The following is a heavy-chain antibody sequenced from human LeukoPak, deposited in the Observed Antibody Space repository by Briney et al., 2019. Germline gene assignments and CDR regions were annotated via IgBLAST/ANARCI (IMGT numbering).Heavy chain of an antibody. CDR2: ISGSGGST. Sequence: GGSLRLSCAASGFTSSSYAMSWVRQAPGNGMEWVSAISGSGGSTYYADSVKGRFTISRDNSKNTLYLQMNSLRAEDTAVYYCAKSRTTVTTLDAFDIWGQGTMVTVSS. CDR1: GFTSSSYA. V-gene: IGHV3-23*01. CDR3: AKSRTTVTTLDAFDI. J-gene: IGHJ3*02. D-gene: IGHD4-17*01.